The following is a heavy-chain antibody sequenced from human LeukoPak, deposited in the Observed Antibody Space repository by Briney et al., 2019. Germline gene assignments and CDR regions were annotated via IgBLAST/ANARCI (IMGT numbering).Heavy chain of an antibody. CDR1: GGSISSYY. V-gene: IGHV4-59*12. CDR2: IYYSGST. J-gene: IGHJ4*02. CDR3: ARVCRFRSGSYYFDY. D-gene: IGHD1-26*01. Sequence: SETLSLTCTVSGGSISSYYWSWIRQPPGKGLEWIGYIYYSGSTDSNPSLKSRVTISVDTSKNQFSLKLRSVTAADTAVYYCARVCRFRSGSYYFDYWGQGTLVTVSS.